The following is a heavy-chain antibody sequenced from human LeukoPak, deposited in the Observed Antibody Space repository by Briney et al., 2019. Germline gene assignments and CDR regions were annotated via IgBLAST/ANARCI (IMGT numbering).Heavy chain of an antibody. Sequence: PGGSLRLSCTGSGFTFGDHDMSWFRQAPGRGLEWVGFIRYKAYGGTTEYAASVKGRFTFSRDDSKSIAYLHMESLKTEDTAVYYCTRGVYYGSGSPDPGWGQGTLVTVSS. V-gene: IGHV3-49*03. CDR2: IRYKAYGGTT. CDR1: GFTFGDHD. CDR3: TRGVYYGSGSPDPG. J-gene: IGHJ4*02. D-gene: IGHD3-10*01.